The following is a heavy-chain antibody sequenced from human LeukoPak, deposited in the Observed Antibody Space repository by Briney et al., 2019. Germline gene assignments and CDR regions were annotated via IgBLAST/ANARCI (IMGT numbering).Heavy chain of an antibody. CDR2: INHSGST. Sequence: SETLSLTCAVYGGSFSGYYWSWIRQPPGKGLEWIGEINHSGSTNYNPSLKSRVTISVDTSKNQFSLKLSSVTAADTAVYYCARHWPPPGRYNWNYGAPDYWGQGTLVTVSS. V-gene: IGHV4-34*01. J-gene: IGHJ4*02. D-gene: IGHD1-7*01. CDR1: GGSFSGYY. CDR3: ARHWPPPGRYNWNYGAPDY.